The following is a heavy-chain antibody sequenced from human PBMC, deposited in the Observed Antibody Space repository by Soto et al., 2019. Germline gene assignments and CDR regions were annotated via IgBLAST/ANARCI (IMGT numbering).Heavy chain of an antibody. J-gene: IGHJ4*02. V-gene: IGHV3-23*01. Sequence: GGSLRLSCAASGFTFSNYAMNWVRQAPGKGLEWVSTISGSGGSPYYADSVKGRFTISRDNSKTTLYLQMNRLRAGDSAIYYCAKEGTSRLYYFDYWGQGTLVTVSS. CDR2: ISGSGGSP. CDR1: GFTFSNYA. CDR3: AKEGTSRLYYFDY. D-gene: IGHD2-2*01.